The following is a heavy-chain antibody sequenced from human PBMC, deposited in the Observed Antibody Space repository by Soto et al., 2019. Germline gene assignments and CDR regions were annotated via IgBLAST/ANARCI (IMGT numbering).Heavy chain of an antibody. CDR2: IYYSGST. CDR3: ATLWFGEGNY. J-gene: IGHJ4*02. D-gene: IGHD3-10*01. Sequence: QLQLQESGPGLVKPSETLSLTCTVSGGSISSSSYYWGWIRQPPGKGLEWIGSIYYSGSTYYNPSLXRXPXIXXDTSKNQFSRKLSSVTAADTAVYYCATLWFGEGNYWGQGTLVTVSS. CDR1: GGSISSSSYY. V-gene: IGHV4-39*01.